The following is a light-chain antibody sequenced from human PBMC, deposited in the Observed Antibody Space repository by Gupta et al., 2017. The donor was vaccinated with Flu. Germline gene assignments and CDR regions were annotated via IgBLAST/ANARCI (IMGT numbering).Light chain of an antibody. CDR1: SSNIGTYT. CDR3: AAWDEGLNEWM. J-gene: IGLJ3*02. Sequence: QSMLTQPPSASGTPGQRVPISCSGSSSNIGTYTVNWYQQLPGTAPKLLIYNNNQRPSGVPDRISGSKSGTSASLAISGLQSEDEAEYYCAAWDEGLNEWMFGGGTKLTVL. CDR2: NNN. V-gene: IGLV1-44*01.